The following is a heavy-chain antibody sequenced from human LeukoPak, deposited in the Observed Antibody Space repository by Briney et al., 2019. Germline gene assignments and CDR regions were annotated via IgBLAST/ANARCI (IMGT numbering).Heavy chain of an antibody. V-gene: IGHV4-59*12. J-gene: IGHJ5*02. Sequence: PSETLSLTCTVSGGSISSYYWSWIRQPPGKGLEWIGYIYYSGSTNYNPSLKSRVTISVDTSKNQFSLKLSSVTAADTAVYYCARDQYGGNSHWFDPWGQGTLVTVSS. CDR1: GGSISSYY. CDR2: IYYSGST. CDR3: ARDQYGGNSHWFDP. D-gene: IGHD4-23*01.